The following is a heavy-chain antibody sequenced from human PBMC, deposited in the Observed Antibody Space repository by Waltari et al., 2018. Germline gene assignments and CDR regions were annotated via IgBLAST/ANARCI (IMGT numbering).Heavy chain of an antibody. Sequence: QLQLQESGPGLVKPSETLSHTCTVSGGSISSSSSYWGWIRPPHGKGLEWIGSIYYSGSTYYNPSLKSRVTISVDTSKNQFSLKLSSVTAADTAVYYCARVPYDFWSGYYRPFDYWGQGTLVTVSS. D-gene: IGHD3-3*01. CDR2: IYYSGST. V-gene: IGHV4-39*07. CDR3: ARVPYDFWSGYYRPFDY. CDR1: GGSISSSSSY. J-gene: IGHJ4*02.